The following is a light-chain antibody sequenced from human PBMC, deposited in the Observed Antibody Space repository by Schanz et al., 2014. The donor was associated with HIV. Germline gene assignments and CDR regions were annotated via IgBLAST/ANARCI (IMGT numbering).Light chain of an antibody. V-gene: IGKV3-20*01. Sequence: EIVLTQSPGTLSLSPGERATLSCRASQSVSSSYLAWYQQKPGQAPRLLIYGASSRATGIPDRFSGSGSGTDFTLTISRLEPEDLAVYYCQQCSNSPLTFGGGTKVE. CDR2: GAS. CDR1: QSVSSSY. J-gene: IGKJ4*01. CDR3: QQCSNSPLT.